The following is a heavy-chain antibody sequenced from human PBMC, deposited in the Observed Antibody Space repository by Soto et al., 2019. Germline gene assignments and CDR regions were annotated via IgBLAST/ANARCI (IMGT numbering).Heavy chain of an antibody. CDR1: GFTFSSYW. D-gene: IGHD2-15*01. CDR3: AKGTTDHRSGGSCYSGSAIYYYYGMDV. V-gene: IGHV3-74*01. CDR2: INSDGSST. Sequence: GGSLRLSCAASGFTFSSYWMHWVRQAPGKGLVWVSRINSDGSSTSYADSVKGRFTISRDNAKNTLYLQMNSLRAEDTAVYYCAKGTTDHRSGGSCYSGSAIYYYYGMDVWGQGTTVTVSS. J-gene: IGHJ6*02.